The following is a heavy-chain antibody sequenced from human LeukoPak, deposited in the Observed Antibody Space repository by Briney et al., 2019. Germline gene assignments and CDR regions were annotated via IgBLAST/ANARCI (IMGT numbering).Heavy chain of an antibody. CDR1: GFTFSSYA. CDR3: AKASDYSNSLFDY. D-gene: IGHD4-11*01. J-gene: IGHJ4*02. CDR2: ISGSGGST. Sequence: GGSLRLSCAASGFTFSSYAMSWVRQAPGKGLEWVSAISGSGGSTYYADSVKGRFTISIDNSKNTLYLQMNSLRAEDTAVYYCAKASDYSNSLFDYWGQGTLVTVSS. V-gene: IGHV3-23*01.